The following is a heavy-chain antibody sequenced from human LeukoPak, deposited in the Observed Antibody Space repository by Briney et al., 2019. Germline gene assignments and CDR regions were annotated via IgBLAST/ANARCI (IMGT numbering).Heavy chain of an antibody. CDR2: ISHDGSDQ. Sequence: GGSLRLSCAASGFALSSYALHWVRQAPGKGLEWVAVISHDGSDQYYADSVKGRFTITRDNPKNTLYLQMNSLRPEDTAVYYCAREGPQRSGYFDYWGQGTLVPVSS. CDR3: AREGPQRSGYFDY. J-gene: IGHJ4*02. D-gene: IGHD2-15*01. V-gene: IGHV3-30-3*01. CDR1: GFALSSYA.